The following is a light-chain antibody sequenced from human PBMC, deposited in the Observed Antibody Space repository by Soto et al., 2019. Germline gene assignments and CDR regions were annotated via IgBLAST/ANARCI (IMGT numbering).Light chain of an antibody. CDR3: QQSYIAPWA. V-gene: IGKV1-39*01. Sequence: DIPVTQSPSSLSASVGDIFTITCRSSQSISDFLNWYQHKPGKAPNLLIFTASTLQSGVPSRFSGSGSGTDFTLTITSLQPEDFATYYCQQSYIAPWAFGQGTKVDIK. J-gene: IGKJ1*01. CDR2: TAS. CDR1: QSISDF.